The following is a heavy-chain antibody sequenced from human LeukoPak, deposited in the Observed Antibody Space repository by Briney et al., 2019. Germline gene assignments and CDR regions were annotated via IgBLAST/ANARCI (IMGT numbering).Heavy chain of an antibody. CDR3: ARESAMATIGAGFDI. J-gene: IGHJ3*02. Sequence: PGGSLRLSCAASGFTFSDYYMTWIRQAPGKGLEWVSYISSSGGTIYYSDSVKGRFTISRDNAKNSLFLQMNSLRAEDTAVYYCARESAMATIGAGFDIWGQGTMVTVSS. CDR1: GFTFSDYY. D-gene: IGHD5-24*01. CDR2: ISSSGGTI. V-gene: IGHV3-11*04.